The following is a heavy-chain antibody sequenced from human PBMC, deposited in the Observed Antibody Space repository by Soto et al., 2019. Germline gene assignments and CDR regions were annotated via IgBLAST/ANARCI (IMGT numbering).Heavy chain of an antibody. CDR3: ARDLDSGYVLKGHFDI. D-gene: IGHD5-12*01. J-gene: IGHJ3*02. Sequence: PGGSLRLSCSASGFTFSSYAMHWVRQAPGKGLEWLAVISYDGSNKYYADSVKGRFTISRDNSKNTLYLQMNRLRAEDTAVYYFARDLDSGYVLKGHFDIWGQGTMVTVSS. CDR1: GFTFSSYA. CDR2: ISYDGSNK. V-gene: IGHV3-30-3*01.